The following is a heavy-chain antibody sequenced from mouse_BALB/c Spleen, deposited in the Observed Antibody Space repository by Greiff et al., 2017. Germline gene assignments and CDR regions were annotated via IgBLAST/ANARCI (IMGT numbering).Heavy chain of an antibody. J-gene: IGHJ4*01. CDR3: ARALDSSGYNAMDY. V-gene: IGHV2-9*02. CDR1: GFSLTSYG. D-gene: IGHD3-2*01. CDR2: IWAGGST. Sequence: VQGVESGPGLVAPSQSLSITCTVSGFSLTSYGVHWVRQPPGKGLEWLGVIWAGGSTNYNSALMSRLSISKDNSKSQVFLKMNSLQTDDTAMYYCARALDSSGYNAMDYWGQGTSVTVSS.